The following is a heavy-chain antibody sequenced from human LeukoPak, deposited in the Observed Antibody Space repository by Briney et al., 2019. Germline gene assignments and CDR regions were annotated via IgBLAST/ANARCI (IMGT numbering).Heavy chain of an antibody. Sequence: GGSLRLSCVASGFTFSDYWMTWVRQAPGKGLEWVANINKDGSERYYVDSVKGRFTISRDNAKKSLDLQMNNLRGEDTAFYYCVGFPTGFDYWGQGALVTVSS. V-gene: IGHV3-7*05. CDR3: VGFPTGFDY. D-gene: IGHD4-17*01. CDR1: GFTFSDYW. J-gene: IGHJ4*02. CDR2: INKDGSER.